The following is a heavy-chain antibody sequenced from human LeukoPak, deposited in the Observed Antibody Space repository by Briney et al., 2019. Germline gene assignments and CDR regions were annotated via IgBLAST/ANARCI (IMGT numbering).Heavy chain of an antibody. CDR1: GHTFTGYY. J-gene: IGHJ4*02. CDR3: ARDLAGYSSSWEDDY. CDR2: INPNSGGT. Sequence: ASVKVSCKASGHTFTGYYMHWVRQAPGQGLEWMGWINPNSGGTNYAQKFQGRVTMTRDTSISTAYMELSRLRSDDTAVYYCARDLAGYSSSWEDDYWGQGTLVTVSS. V-gene: IGHV1-2*02. D-gene: IGHD6-13*01.